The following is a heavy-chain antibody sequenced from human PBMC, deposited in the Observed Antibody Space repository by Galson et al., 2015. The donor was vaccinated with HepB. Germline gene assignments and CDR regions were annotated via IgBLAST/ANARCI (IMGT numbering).Heavy chain of an antibody. V-gene: IGHV1-18*04. CDR1: GYTFTSYG. CDR2: ISAYNGNT. CDR3: ARAAHRFCSGGICNWFDP. D-gene: IGHD2-15*01. J-gene: IGHJ5*02. Sequence: VKVSCKASGYTFTSYGVTWVRQAPGQGLEWMGWISAYNGNTNYAQKLQGRVTMTKDTSTSTAYMELRSLRSDDTAGYYCARAAHRFCSGGICNWFDPWGQGTLVTVSS.